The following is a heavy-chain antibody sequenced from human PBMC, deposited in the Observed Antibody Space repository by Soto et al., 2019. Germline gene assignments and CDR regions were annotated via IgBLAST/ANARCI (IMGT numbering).Heavy chain of an antibody. Sequence: SETLALTCAISGGSTSSYYLSWLRPPPGKGLEWIGYIYYSGSTNYNPSLKSRVTISVDTSKNQFSLKLSSVTAADTAVYYCARSYYYGSGSYPWFDPWGQGTLVTVS. J-gene: IGHJ5*02. CDR2: IYYSGST. V-gene: IGHV4-59*01. CDR1: GGSTSSYY. CDR3: ARSYYYGSGSYPWFDP. D-gene: IGHD3-10*01.